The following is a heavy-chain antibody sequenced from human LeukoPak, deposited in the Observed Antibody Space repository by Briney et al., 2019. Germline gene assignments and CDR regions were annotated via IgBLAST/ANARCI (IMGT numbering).Heavy chain of an antibody. V-gene: IGHV4-31*03. Sequence: SETLSLTCTVSGGSISSGGYYWSWIRQHPGKGLEWIGYIYYSGSTYYNPSLKSRVTISVDTSKNQFSLKLSSVTAADTAVYYCASQYSSSWYNYGMDVWGQGTTVTVSS. D-gene: IGHD6-13*01. CDR1: GGSISSGGYY. J-gene: IGHJ6*02. CDR3: ASQYSSSWYNYGMDV. CDR2: IYYSGST.